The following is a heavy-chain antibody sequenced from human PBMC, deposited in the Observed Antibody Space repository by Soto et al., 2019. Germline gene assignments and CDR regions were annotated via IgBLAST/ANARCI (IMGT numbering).Heavy chain of an antibody. D-gene: IGHD6-19*01. Sequence: SETLSLTCAVYGGSFSGYYWSWIRQPPGKGLEWIGEINHSGSTNYNPSLKSRVTISVDTSKNQFSLKLSSVTAADTAVYYCARGVGSGSPYSPFDYWGQGTLVTISS. CDR1: GGSFSGYY. CDR2: INHSGST. J-gene: IGHJ4*02. CDR3: ARGVGSGSPYSPFDY. V-gene: IGHV4-34*01.